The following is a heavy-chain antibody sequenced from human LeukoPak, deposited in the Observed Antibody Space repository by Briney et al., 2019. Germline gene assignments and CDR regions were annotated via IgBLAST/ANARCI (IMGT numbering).Heavy chain of an antibody. Sequence: PSQTLSLTCTVSGGSISSGSYYWNWIRQPAGKGLEWIGRIYTSGSTKYNPSLKSRVTVSVDTSKNQFSLKLSSVTAADTAVYYCARSGYKYGADAFDIWGQGTMVTVSS. CDR3: ARSGYKYGADAFDI. CDR2: IYTSGST. J-gene: IGHJ3*02. V-gene: IGHV4-61*02. D-gene: IGHD5-18*01. CDR1: GGSISSGSYY.